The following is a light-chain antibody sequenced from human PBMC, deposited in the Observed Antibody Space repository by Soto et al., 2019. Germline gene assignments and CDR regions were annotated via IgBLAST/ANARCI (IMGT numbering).Light chain of an antibody. Sequence: QSVLTQPPSASGSPGQSVTISCTGTSSDVGGYNYVSWYQQHPGKAPKLMIYEVSKRPSGVPVRFSGSKSGNTASLTVSGLQAEDEADYYCSSYAGSSYVFGTGTKLTVL. CDR1: SSDVGGYNY. CDR2: EVS. V-gene: IGLV2-8*01. CDR3: SSYAGSSYV. J-gene: IGLJ1*01.